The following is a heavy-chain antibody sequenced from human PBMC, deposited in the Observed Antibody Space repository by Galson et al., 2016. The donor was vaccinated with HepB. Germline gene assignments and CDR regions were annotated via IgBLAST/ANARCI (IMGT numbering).Heavy chain of an antibody. CDR1: GFTFSNYA. J-gene: IGHJ4*02. CDR3: AKSLTALDS. Sequence: SLRLSCAASGFTFSNYAVSWVRQAPGKGLEWVSLITGNCGSTYYADSLKGRFTISRDNAHDSLYLQMNGLRAEDTAVYYCAKSLTALDSWGQGTLVTVSS. CDR2: ITGNCGST. V-gene: IGHV3-23*01.